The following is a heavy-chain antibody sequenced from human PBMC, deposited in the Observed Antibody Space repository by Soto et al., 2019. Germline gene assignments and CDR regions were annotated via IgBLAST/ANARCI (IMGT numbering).Heavy chain of an antibody. CDR2: INPNSGDT. CDR3: AKGGAIVADGTRVYIYNAMDG. V-gene: IGHV1-2*02. D-gene: IGHD5-12*01. J-gene: IGHJ6*02. Sequence: QVQLVQSGTEVKRPGDSVKVSCKASGYTFTGYYVHWVRQAPGQGLEWMGWINPNSGDTYLAQRFQGRVTMNRDTSIGTAYMELRGLTSDDTAEYYCAKGGAIVADGTRVYIYNAMDGRGQGTTVTVSS. CDR1: GYTFTGYY.